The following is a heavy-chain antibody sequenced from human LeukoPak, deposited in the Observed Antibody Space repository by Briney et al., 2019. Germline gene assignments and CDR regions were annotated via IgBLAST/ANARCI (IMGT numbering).Heavy chain of an antibody. Sequence: GGSLRLSCAASGFTFADYAMTWVRQAPGKGLEWVSVIGVRGGSSYYADSAKGRFTISRDNSKSTLYLQMNGLRAEDTAVYFFAKDRAEGGDSMIEYWGQGTLV. D-gene: IGHD2-21*01. CDR1: GFTFADYA. V-gene: IGHV3-23*01. CDR2: IGVRGGSS. J-gene: IGHJ4*02. CDR3: AKDRAEGGDSMIEY.